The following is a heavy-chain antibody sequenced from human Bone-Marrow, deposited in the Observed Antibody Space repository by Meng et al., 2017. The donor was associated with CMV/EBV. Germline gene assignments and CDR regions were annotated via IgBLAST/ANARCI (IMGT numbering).Heavy chain of an antibody. Sequence: GESLKISCAASGFTFSRYAMHWVRQAPGKGLEWVAVISYDGSNKYYADSVKGRFTISRDNSKNTLYLQMNSLRAEDTAVYYCARVQQAYCGGDCYFSHYGMDVWGQGTTVTVSS. CDR3: ARVQQAYCGGDCYFSHYGMDV. D-gene: IGHD2-21*01. CDR2: ISYDGSNK. J-gene: IGHJ6*02. CDR1: GFTFSRYA. V-gene: IGHV3-30*04.